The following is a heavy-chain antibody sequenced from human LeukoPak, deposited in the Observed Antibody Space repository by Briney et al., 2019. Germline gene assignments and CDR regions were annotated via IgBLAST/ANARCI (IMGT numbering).Heavy chain of an antibody. Sequence: PGGSLRLSCAASGFTFSSYEMNWVRQAPGKGLEWVANIKQDGSEKYYVDSVKGRFTISRDNAKNSLFLQMNSLRAEDTAVYYCARAHGAGGLGYQYMDVWGKGTTVTISS. J-gene: IGHJ6*03. V-gene: IGHV3-7*01. CDR1: GFTFSSYE. CDR2: IKQDGSEK. CDR3: ARAHGAGGLGYQYMDV. D-gene: IGHD2-2*01.